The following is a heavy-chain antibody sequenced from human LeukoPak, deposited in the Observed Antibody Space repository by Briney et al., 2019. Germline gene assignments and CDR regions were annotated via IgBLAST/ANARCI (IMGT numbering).Heavy chain of an antibody. V-gene: IGHV3-21*01. CDR2: VSSSSSYI. CDR1: GFTFSSYS. J-gene: IGHJ2*01. CDR3: AGEVERANWYFDL. D-gene: IGHD1-1*01. Sequence: GGSLRLSCAASGFTFSSYSMNWVRQAPGKGLEWVSSVSSSSSYIYYADSVKGRSTISRDNAKNTLYLQINSLRGEDTAVYYCAGEVERANWYFDLWGRGTLVTVSS.